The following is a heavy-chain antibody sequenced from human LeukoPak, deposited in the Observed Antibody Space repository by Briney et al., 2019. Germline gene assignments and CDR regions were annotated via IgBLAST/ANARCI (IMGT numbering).Heavy chain of an antibody. V-gene: IGHV3-7*01. CDR1: GFTFSSYW. D-gene: IGHD4-17*01. CDR2: IKQDGSEK. Sequence: GGSLRLSCAASGFTFSSYWMSWVRQAPGKGLEWVGNIKQDGSEKYYVDSVKGRFTISRDNAKNSLYLQMNSLRAEDTAVYYCARMSTVTSWWFDPWGQGTLVTVSS. J-gene: IGHJ5*01. CDR3: ARMSTVTSWWFDP.